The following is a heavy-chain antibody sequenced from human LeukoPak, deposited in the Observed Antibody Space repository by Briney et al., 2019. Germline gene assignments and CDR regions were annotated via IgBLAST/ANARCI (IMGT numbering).Heavy chain of an antibody. Sequence: GASVTVSCTASGGTFSSYAISWVRQAPGQGLEWMGGIIPIFGTANYAQKFQGRVTITADESTSTAYMELSSLRSEDTAVYYCATRWSGYCSGGSCYSEIYDAFDIWGQGTMVTVSS. CDR3: ATRWSGYCSGGSCYSEIYDAFDI. CDR1: GGTFSSYA. D-gene: IGHD2-15*01. CDR2: IIPIFGTA. V-gene: IGHV1-69*01. J-gene: IGHJ3*02.